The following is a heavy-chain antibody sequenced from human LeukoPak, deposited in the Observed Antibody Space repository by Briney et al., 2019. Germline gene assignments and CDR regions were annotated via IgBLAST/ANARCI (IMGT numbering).Heavy chain of an antibody. CDR2: ISGSGGST. D-gene: IGHD1-26*01. J-gene: IGHJ4*02. CDR3: AKDPGYYHYFDY. CDR1: GFTFDDYA. Sequence: PGGSLRLSCAASGFTFDDYAMHWVRQAPGKGLEWVSAISGSGGSTYYADSVKGRFTISRDNSKNTLYLQMNSLRAEDTAVYYCAKDPGYYHYFDYWGQGTLVTVSS. V-gene: IGHV3-23*01.